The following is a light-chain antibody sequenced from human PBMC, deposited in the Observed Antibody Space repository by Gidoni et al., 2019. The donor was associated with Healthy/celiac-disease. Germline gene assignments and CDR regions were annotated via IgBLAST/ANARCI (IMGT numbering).Light chain of an antibody. Sequence: QSVLTQPPSASGTPGQRVTIPCSGSSSNIGSNYVYWYQQLPGTAPKLLIYRNNQRPSGGPDRFSGSKSGTSASLAISGLRSEDEADYYCAAWDDSLSAWVFGGGTKLTVL. CDR2: RNN. CDR3: AAWDDSLSAWV. V-gene: IGLV1-47*01. CDR1: SSNIGSNY. J-gene: IGLJ3*02.